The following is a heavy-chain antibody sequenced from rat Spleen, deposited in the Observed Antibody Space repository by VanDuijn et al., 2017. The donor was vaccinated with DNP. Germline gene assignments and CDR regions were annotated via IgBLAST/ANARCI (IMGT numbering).Heavy chain of an antibody. CDR3: AREGAAISTWFAY. Sequence: EVQLVESGGDLVQPGRSLKLSCVASGFTFNKYWMTWIRQVPGKGREWVAAITSSGGSTYYPDSVKGRFTISRDNAKNTLYLQMNSLRSEDTATYYCAREGAAISTWFAYWGQGTLVTVSS. CDR2: ITSSGGST. V-gene: IGHV5-31*01. J-gene: IGHJ3*01. CDR1: GFTFNKYW. D-gene: IGHD1-2*01.